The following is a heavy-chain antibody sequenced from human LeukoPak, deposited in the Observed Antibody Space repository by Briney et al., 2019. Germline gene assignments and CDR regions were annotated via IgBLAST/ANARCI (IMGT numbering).Heavy chain of an antibody. CDR3: ATHTGGYNYWWFDI. J-gene: IGHJ5*02. CDR2: IIPIYGTA. D-gene: IGHD5-24*01. CDR1: VGTFSNYP. Sequence: ASVKVSFKISVGTFSNYPIVWVRQAPGRGLEWLGGIIPIYGTANYVEKVQGSFSLTAHESTATAYMELTSLTSDDTAMYFCATHTGGYNYWWFDIWGQGTLVTVSS. V-gene: IGHV1-69*13.